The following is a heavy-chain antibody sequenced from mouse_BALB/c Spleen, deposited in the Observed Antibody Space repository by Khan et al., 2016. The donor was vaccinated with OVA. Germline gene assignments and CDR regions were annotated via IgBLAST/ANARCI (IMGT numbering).Heavy chain of an antibody. J-gene: IGHJ3*01. D-gene: IGHD3-2*01. CDR2: INPSNDYT. CDR3: ARSGQLGLRGGFTY. CDR1: GYTFTTYT. V-gene: IGHV1-4*01. Sequence: QVQLQQSGAELARPGASVKMSCKTSGYTFTTYTLHWVKQRPGRSLEWIGYINPSNDYTNYNQKFKDKSTLTADKSSSTAYMQLSSLTSEDPAVYYWARSGQLGLRGGFTYWGQGTLVTVSA.